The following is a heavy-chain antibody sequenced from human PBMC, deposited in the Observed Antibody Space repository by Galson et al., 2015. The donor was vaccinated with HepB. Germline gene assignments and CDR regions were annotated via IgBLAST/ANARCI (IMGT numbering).Heavy chain of an antibody. Sequence: TLSLTCTVSGGSVSSGSYYWSWIRQPPGKGLEWIGYIYYSGSTNYNPSLKSRVTISVDTSKNQFSLKLSSVTAADTAVYYCAREAATNSGFDYWGQGTLVTVSS. J-gene: IGHJ4*02. CDR1: GGSVSSGSYY. V-gene: IGHV4-61*01. CDR2: IYYSGST. D-gene: IGHD2-15*01. CDR3: AREAATNSGFDY.